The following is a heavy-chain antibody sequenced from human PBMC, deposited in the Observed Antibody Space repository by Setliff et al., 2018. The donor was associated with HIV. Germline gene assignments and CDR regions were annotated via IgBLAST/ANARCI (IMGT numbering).Heavy chain of an antibody. CDR2: INTDGSST. CDR3: AKDYGDGHNWGAFDI. D-gene: IGHD1-1*01. V-gene: IGHV3-74*01. J-gene: IGHJ3*02. CDR1: GFSFSSYW. Sequence: GGSLRLSCAASGFSFSSYWMHWVRQAPGKGLVWVSRINTDGSSTSYADSVKGRFAISRDNSKNFVFLEMTNLRPEDTALYFCAKDYGDGHNWGAFDISGQGTMVTVSS.